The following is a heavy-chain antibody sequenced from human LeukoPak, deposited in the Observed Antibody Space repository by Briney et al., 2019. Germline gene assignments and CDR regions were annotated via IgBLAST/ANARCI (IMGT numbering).Heavy chain of an antibody. CDR2: IYYSGST. CDR3: ARGAIEFDP. J-gene: IGHJ5*02. Sequence: SETLSLTCTVSGGSIRSYYWSWIRQPPGKGLEWIGYIYYSGSTNFNPSLKSRVTISVDSSKNQFSLKLSSVTAADTAVYYCARGAIEFDPWGQGTLVTVSS. CDR1: GGSIRSYY. V-gene: IGHV4-59*13.